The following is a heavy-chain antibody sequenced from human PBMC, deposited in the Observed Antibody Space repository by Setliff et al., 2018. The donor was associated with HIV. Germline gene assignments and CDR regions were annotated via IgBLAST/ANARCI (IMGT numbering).Heavy chain of an antibody. D-gene: IGHD3-16*01. CDR3: AKDSRGGFYYFDY. V-gene: IGHV3-21*04. J-gene: IGHJ4*02. CDR1: GFPFSSYS. Sequence: TGGSLRLSCAVSGFPFSSYSMNWVRQAPGKGLEWVASISSNSYYIYYAKSVKGRFTVSRDNAMNSLYLQMNSLRAEDTALYYCAKDSRGGFYYFDYWGQGTLVTVSS. CDR2: ISSNSYYI.